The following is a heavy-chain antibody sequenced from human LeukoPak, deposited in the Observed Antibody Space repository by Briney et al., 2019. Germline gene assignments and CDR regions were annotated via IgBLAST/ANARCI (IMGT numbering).Heavy chain of an antibody. D-gene: IGHD3-22*01. Sequence: ASVKVSCKASGYTFTSYGISWVRQAPGQGLEWMGWISTYNGNTNYAQKLQGRVTMTTDTSTSTAYMELRSLRSDDTAVYYCARAHTPPTITMIVIGHYFDYWGQGTLVTVPS. V-gene: IGHV1-18*01. CDR2: ISTYNGNT. J-gene: IGHJ4*02. CDR3: ARAHTPPTITMIVIGHYFDY. CDR1: GYTFTSYG.